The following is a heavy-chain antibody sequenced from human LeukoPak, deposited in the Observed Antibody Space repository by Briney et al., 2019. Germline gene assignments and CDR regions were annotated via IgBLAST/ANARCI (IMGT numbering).Heavy chain of an antibody. CDR2: ISGNADVT. V-gene: IGHV3-23*01. D-gene: IGHD3-16*01. CDR3: AKLWVRFEF. J-gene: IGHJ4*02. CDR1: GFMFHSYA. Sequence: PGGSLRLSCATSGFMFHSYALSWLRQAPGQGLEWVASISGNADVTHYADSVKGRFTISRDTATSTVYLQMDSLRAEDSATYYCAKLWVRFEFGGQGTLVAVSS.